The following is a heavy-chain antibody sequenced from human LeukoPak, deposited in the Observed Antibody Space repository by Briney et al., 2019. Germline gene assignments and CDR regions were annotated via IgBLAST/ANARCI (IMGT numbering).Heavy chain of an antibody. CDR2: IYSGGGA. V-gene: IGHV3-66*01. Sequence: GGSLRLSCAASGFTISSNYMSWVRQAPGKGLEWLSVIYSGGGAADADSVKSRSTISRDNSKNTLYLQMNSLRAEDTAVYYCARDRGSSGGGMDVWGQGTTVTVSS. J-gene: IGHJ6*02. D-gene: IGHD3-10*01. CDR3: ARDRGSSGGGMDV. CDR1: GFTISSNY.